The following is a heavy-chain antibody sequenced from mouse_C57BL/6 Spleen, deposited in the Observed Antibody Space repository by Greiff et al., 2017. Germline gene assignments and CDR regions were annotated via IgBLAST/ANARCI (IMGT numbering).Heavy chain of an antibody. CDR3: ARRGYGSSGFDY. CDR2: IYPGDGDT. V-gene: IGHV1-80*01. Sequence: QVQLQQSGAELVKPGASVKISCKASGYAFSSYWMNWVKQRPGKGLEWIGQIYPGDGDTNYNGKFKGKATLTADKSSSTAYMQLSSLTSEDSAVYFCARRGYGSSGFDYWGQGTTLTVSS. CDR1: GYAFSSYW. D-gene: IGHD1-1*01. J-gene: IGHJ2*01.